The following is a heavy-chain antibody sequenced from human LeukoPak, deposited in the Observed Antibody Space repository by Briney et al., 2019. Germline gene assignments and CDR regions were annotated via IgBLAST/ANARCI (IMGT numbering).Heavy chain of an antibody. V-gene: IGHV4-34*01. J-gene: IGHJ4*02. D-gene: IGHD3-10*01. CDR1: GFTFSSYE. CDR3: ARGYASGSYYLY. Sequence: GSLRLSCAASGFTFSSYEMNWIRQSPGKGLEWIAEINQSGSANYNPSLKSRVTILADTSKNQFSLKLTSVTAADTAVYYCARGYASGSYYLYWGQGTLVTVSS. CDR2: INQSGSA.